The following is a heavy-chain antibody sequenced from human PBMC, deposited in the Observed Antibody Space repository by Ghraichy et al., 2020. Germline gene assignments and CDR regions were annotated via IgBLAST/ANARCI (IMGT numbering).Heavy chain of an antibody. Sequence: GGSLRLSRAASGFTFSSYWMSWVRQAPGKGLEWVANIKQDGSEKYYVDSVKGRFTISRDNAKNSLYLQMNSLRAEDTAVYYCARGNYDFWSGYYPAEYYFDYWGQGTLVTVSS. J-gene: IGHJ4*02. CDR3: ARGNYDFWSGYYPAEYYFDY. V-gene: IGHV3-7*01. CDR1: GFTFSSYW. CDR2: IKQDGSEK. D-gene: IGHD3-3*01.